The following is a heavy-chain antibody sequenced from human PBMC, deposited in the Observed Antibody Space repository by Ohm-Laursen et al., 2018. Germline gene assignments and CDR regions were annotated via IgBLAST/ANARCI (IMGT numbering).Heavy chain of an antibody. J-gene: IGHJ3*01. D-gene: IGHD3-3*01. V-gene: IGHV4-39*01. Sequence: PGTLSLTCSVPGGSISSSSYCWGWLRQPPGKGLEWIGNIYYSGSTYYNPSLRSLVSISIHTSQNQFSLKLSSVTATDTAVYYCARAFWNGYNDAFDVWGQGTMVTVSS. CDR2: IYYSGST. CDR1: GGSISSSSYC. CDR3: ARAFWNGYNDAFDV.